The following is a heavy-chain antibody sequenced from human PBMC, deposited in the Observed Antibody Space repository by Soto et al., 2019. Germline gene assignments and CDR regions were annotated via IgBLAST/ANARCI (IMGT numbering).Heavy chain of an antibody. V-gene: IGHV4-31*03. CDR2: IYYSGST. J-gene: IGHJ3*02. CDR1: GGSISSGAYY. D-gene: IGHD3-22*01. Sequence: SETLSVTCTVSGGSISSGAYYWSWIRQHPGKGLEWIGYIYYSGSTYYNPSLKSRVTISVDTSKNQFSLKLSSVTAADTAVYYCARSRDSSGYYPPRAFDIWGQGTMVTVS. CDR3: ARSRDSSGYYPPRAFDI.